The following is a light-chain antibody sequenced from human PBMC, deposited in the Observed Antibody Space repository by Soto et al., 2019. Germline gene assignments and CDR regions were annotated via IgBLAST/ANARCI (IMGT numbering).Light chain of an antibody. V-gene: IGLV3-21*02. CDR1: NVGSKR. J-gene: IGLJ1*01. CDR2: DDS. Sequence: ELTQPPSVSVAPGQTARITCGGTNVGSKRVNWYQQKPGQAPVLVVYDDSDRPSGIPERFSGSDSGNTATLTISRVEAGDEADYYCQVWDSSADHYVFGTGTKVTVL. CDR3: QVWDSSADHYV.